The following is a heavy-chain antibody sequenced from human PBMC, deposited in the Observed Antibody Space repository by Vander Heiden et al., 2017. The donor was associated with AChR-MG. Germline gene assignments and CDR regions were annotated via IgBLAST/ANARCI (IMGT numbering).Heavy chain of an antibody. CDR1: GFTVSSNY. CDR3: ARVKVITRGRGAWYYFDY. D-gene: IGHD3-10*01. V-gene: IGHV3-66*01. CDR2: IYSGGST. Sequence: EVQLVESGGGLVQPGGSLRLSCAASGFTVSSNYMSWVRQAPGKGLEWVSVIYSGGSTYYADSVKGRVTISRDNSKNTLYLQMNSLRAEETAVYYCARVKVITRGRGAWYYFDYWGQGTLVTVSS. J-gene: IGHJ4*02.